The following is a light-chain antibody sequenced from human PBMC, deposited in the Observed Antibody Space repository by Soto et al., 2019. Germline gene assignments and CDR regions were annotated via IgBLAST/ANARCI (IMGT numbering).Light chain of an antibody. CDR2: DAS. CDR1: QSVSSY. J-gene: IGKJ1*01. Sequence: EIVLTQSPATLSLSPGERATLSCRASQSVSSYLAWYQQKPGQAPRLLIYDASNRATGIPARFSGSGSGTDFTLTISSREPEAFAVYYCQQRSNWPSFGQGTMVEIK. CDR3: QQRSNWPS. V-gene: IGKV3-11*01.